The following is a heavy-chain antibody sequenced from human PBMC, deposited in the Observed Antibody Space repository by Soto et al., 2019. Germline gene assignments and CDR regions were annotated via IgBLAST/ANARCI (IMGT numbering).Heavy chain of an antibody. J-gene: IGHJ4*02. V-gene: IGHV3-21*05. CDR3: ARDPPLYCSSTSCYAPDY. D-gene: IGHD2-2*01. CDR1: GFTFSSYS. Sequence: GGSLRLSCAASGFTFSSYSMNWVRQAPGKGLEWVSYISSSSSYIYYADSVKGRFTISRDNAKNSLYLQMNSLRAEDTAVYYCARDPPLYCSSTSCYAPDYWGQGTLVTVSS. CDR2: ISSSSSYI.